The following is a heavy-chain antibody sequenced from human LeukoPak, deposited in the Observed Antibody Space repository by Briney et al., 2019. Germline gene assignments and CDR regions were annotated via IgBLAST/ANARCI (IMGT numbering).Heavy chain of an antibody. V-gene: IGHV4-4*09. CDR3: ARQIAAAGTGWFDP. CDR1: GGSISSYY. CDR2: IYTSGST. J-gene: IGHJ5*02. D-gene: IGHD6-13*01. Sequence: PSETLSLTCTVSGGSISSYYWSWIRQPPGKGLEWIGYIYTSGSTKYNPSLKSRVTISVDTSKNQFSLKLSSVTAADTAVYYCARQIAAAGTGWFDPWGQGTLVTVSS.